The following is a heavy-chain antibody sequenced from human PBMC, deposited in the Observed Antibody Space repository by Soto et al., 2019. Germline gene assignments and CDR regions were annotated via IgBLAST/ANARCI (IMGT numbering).Heavy chain of an antibody. Sequence: QVQLQESGPGLVKPSETLSLTCTVSGGSVSSGSYYWSWIRQPPGKGLEWIGYIYYSGSTNYNPSLKRRVTISVDTYNNQFYLKLSSVTAADTAVYYCASEGPYGGNSATADYWGQGTLVTGSS. CDR3: ASEGPYGGNSATADY. CDR2: IYYSGST. J-gene: IGHJ4*02. D-gene: IGHD4-17*01. V-gene: IGHV4-61*01. CDR1: GGSVSSGSYY.